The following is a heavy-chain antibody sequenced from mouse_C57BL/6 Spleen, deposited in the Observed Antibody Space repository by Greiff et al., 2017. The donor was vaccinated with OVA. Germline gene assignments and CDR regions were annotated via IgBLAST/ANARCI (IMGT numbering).Heavy chain of an antibody. J-gene: IGHJ2*01. CDR2: IYPGSGST. D-gene: IGHD4-1*01. CDR3: AGANGDLDY. V-gene: IGHV1-55*01. Sequence: QVHVKQPGAELVKPGASVKMSCKASGYTFTSYWITWVKQRPGQGLEWIGDIYPGSGSTNYNEKFKSKATLTVDTSSSTAYMQLSSLTSEDSAVYYCAGANGDLDYWGQGTTLTVSS. CDR1: GYTFTSYW.